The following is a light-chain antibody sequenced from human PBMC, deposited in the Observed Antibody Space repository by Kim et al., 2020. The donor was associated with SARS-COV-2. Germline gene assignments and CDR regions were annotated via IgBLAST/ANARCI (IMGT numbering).Light chain of an antibody. Sequence: AYWGDRVTITCRASQSISTWLTWYQQKPGKAPKLLIYKASSLQSGVPSRFSGSGSGTEFTLTITSLQPDDFATYYCQQYDGFPCTFGQGTKLEI. CDR1: QSISTW. V-gene: IGKV1-5*03. CDR3: QQYDGFPCT. J-gene: IGKJ2*02. CDR2: KAS.